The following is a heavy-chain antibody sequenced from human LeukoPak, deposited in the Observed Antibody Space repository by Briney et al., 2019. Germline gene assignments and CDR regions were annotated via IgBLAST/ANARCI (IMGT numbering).Heavy chain of an antibody. CDR3: ATYASSWYLDY. Sequence: GGSLRLSCAASGFAFSSYEMNWVRQAPGKGLEWVSYTSSSGSSIYYADSVKGRFTISRDNAKNSLYLQMNSLRAEDTAVYYCATYASSWYLDYWGQGTLVTVSS. V-gene: IGHV3-48*03. CDR2: TSSSGSSI. J-gene: IGHJ4*02. D-gene: IGHD6-13*01. CDR1: GFAFSSYE.